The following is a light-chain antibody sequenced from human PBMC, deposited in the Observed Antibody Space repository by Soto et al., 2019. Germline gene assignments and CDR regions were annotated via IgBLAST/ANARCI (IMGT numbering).Light chain of an antibody. CDR3: CSYAGRSSSSYV. V-gene: IGLV2-14*01. J-gene: IGLJ1*01. CDR2: EVT. CDR1: NSDVGGYNY. Sequence: QSALTQPASVSASPGQSITISCTGTNSDVGGYNYVSWYQQHPGKAPKLMIYEVTDRPSGVSNRFSGSRSGNTASLTISGLQGEDEADYYCCSYAGRSSSSYVFGTGTKLTVL.